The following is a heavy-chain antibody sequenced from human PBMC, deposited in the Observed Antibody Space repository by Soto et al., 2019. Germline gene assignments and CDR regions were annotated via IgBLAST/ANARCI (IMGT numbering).Heavy chain of an antibody. CDR2: ISYDGSNK. CDR3: ASDPVANKYYFDS. D-gene: IGHD5-12*01. Sequence: PGGSLRLSCAASGFTFSSYAMHWVRQAPGKGLEWVAVISYDGSNKYYADSVKGRFTISRDNSKNTLYLQMNSLRAEDTAVYYCASDPVANKYYFDSWGQGTLVTVSS. J-gene: IGHJ4*02. CDR1: GFTFSSYA. V-gene: IGHV3-30-3*01.